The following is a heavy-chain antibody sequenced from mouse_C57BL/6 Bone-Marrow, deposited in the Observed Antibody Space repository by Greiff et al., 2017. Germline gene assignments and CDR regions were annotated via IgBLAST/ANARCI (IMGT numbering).Heavy chain of an antibody. CDR1: GYAFSSSW. J-gene: IGHJ2*01. Sequence: QVQLQQPGAELVRPGSSVKLSCKASGYAFSSSWMNWVKQRPGKGLEWIGRIYPGDGDTNYNGKFKGKATLTADKSSSTAYMQLSSLTSEDSAVYFCAREDVDDWGQGTTLTVSS. CDR2: IYPGDGDT. CDR3: AREDVDD. V-gene: IGHV1-82*01.